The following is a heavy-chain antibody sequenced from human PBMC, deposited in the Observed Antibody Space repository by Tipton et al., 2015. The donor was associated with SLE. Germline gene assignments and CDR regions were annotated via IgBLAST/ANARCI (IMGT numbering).Heavy chain of an antibody. Sequence: TLSLTCAVSGFSISSGYYWGWIRQSPGKGLEWIGSIYYSGNTYYNPSLKSRVSVSIDSSKNQFSLRLSSVTAADTAVYYCASGFGELLIPQYWGQGALVTVSS. CDR2: IYYSGNT. V-gene: IGHV4-38-2*01. CDR1: GFSISSGYY. CDR3: ASGFGELLIPQY. J-gene: IGHJ4*02. D-gene: IGHD3-10*01.